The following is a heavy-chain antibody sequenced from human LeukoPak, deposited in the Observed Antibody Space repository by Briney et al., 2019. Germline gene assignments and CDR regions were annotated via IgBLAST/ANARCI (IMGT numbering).Heavy chain of an antibody. J-gene: IGHJ4*02. V-gene: IGHV1-18*01. CDR1: GGTFSSYA. CDR2: ISAYNGNT. D-gene: IGHD2-21*02. Sequence: ASVKVSCKASGGTFSSYAISWVRQAPGQGLEWMGWISAYNGNTNYAQKLQGRVTMTTDTSTSTAYMELRSLRSDDTAVYYCARAIVVVTANHDYWGQGTLVTVSS. CDR3: ARAIVVVTANHDY.